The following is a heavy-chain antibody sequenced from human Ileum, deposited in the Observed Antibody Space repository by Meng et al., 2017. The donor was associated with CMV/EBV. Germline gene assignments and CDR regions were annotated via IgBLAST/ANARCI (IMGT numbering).Heavy chain of an antibody. CDR3: ARENWVYDY. J-gene: IGHJ4*02. V-gene: IGHV1-2*02. Sequence: QMQLVQSGSQLKKPWASVKVSCKASGNIFTGYYMHWVRQAPGQGLEWVGCINLNSGVIDFAQKFQGRITLTRDTSITTAYMELTRLIYDDTAVYYCARENWVYDYWGQGTLVTVSS. CDR2: INLNSGVI. CDR1: GNIFTGYY. D-gene: IGHD7-27*01.